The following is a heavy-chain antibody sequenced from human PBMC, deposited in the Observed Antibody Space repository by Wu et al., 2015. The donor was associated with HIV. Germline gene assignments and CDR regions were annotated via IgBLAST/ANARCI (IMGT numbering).Heavy chain of an antibody. Sequence: QVQVEQSGAEVKKPGASVKVSCQASGYTITTYDFNWVRQAPGQGLEWMGWMNSNNGKTGYGQKFQGRVAMTRNISTRTAYMELSGLKSEDTAVYYCATSYYGSGSYPTFYYYYAMDVWGQGTTVTVSS. D-gene: IGHD3-10*01. V-gene: IGHV1-8*01. CDR1: GYTITTYD. CDR3: ATSYYGSGSYPTFYYYYAMDV. CDR2: MNSNNGKT. J-gene: IGHJ6*02.